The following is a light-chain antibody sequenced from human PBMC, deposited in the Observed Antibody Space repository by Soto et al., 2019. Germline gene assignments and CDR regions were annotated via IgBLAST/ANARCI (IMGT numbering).Light chain of an antibody. V-gene: IGKV3-11*01. Sequence: EIVLTQSPATLSLSPGERATLSCRASQSVGGFLAWYQQKSGQAPRLLIYDTPKRATGIPARFSGSGSGTDFTLTISSLGPEDFAIYHCQHRSNWPPMYTFGQGTKLEIK. CDR1: QSVGGF. J-gene: IGKJ2*01. CDR3: QHRSNWPPMYT. CDR2: DTP.